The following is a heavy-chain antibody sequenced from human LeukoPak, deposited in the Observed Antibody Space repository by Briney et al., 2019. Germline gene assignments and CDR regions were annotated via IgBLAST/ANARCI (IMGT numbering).Heavy chain of an antibody. CDR3: ARAGLLWFGESKFDY. V-gene: IGHV3-30*03. CDR1: GFTFSSYG. CDR2: ISFDGSYE. Sequence: PGGSLRLSCAASGFTFSSYGMHWVRQSPGRGLEWLSFISFDGSYEFYADSLKGRFTISKDNSKDTLYLQMDSLRAEDTAVYYCARAGLLWFGESKFDYWGQGTLVTVSS. J-gene: IGHJ4*02. D-gene: IGHD3-10*01.